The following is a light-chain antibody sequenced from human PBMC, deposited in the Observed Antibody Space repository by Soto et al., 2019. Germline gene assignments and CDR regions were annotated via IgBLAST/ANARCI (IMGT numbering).Light chain of an antibody. CDR2: GTS. J-gene: IGKJ3*01. CDR3: HQTYSLPFS. Sequence: DIQMTQSPSPLSASVGDRVNITCRASQNIKNYLNWYQQKPGKAPSLLIFGTSTLHSGVPSTFSESGSGTDFTLTISSLQPEDCATYFCHQTYSLPFSFGPGTTVDI. CDR1: QNIKNY. V-gene: IGKV1-39*01.